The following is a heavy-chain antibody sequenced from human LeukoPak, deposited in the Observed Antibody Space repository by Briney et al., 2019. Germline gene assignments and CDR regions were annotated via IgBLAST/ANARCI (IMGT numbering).Heavy chain of an antibody. CDR3: ARCETYYYDSSGYIFDY. CDR1: GYSFTSYW. J-gene: IGHJ4*02. CDR2: IYPGDSDT. Sequence: GESLKISCKGSGYSFTSYWIGWVRQMPGKGLEWMGIIYPGDSDTRYSPSFQGQVTISADKSISTAYLQWSSLKASDTAMYYCARCETYYYDSSGYIFDYWGQGTLVTVSS. V-gene: IGHV5-51*01. D-gene: IGHD3-22*01.